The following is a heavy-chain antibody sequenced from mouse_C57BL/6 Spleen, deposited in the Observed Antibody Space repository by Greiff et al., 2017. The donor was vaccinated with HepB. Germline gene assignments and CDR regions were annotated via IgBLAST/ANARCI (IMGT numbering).Heavy chain of an antibody. CDR1: GFTFSDYG. CDR3: AREEVTTGRRAWFAY. CDR2: ISSGSSTI. J-gene: IGHJ3*01. V-gene: IGHV5-17*01. D-gene: IGHD2-2*01. Sequence: EVQLVESGGGLVKPGGSLKLSCAASGFTFSDYGMHWVRQAPEKGLEWVAYISSGSSTIYYADTVKGRFTISRDNAKNTLFLQMTSLRSEDTAMYYCAREEVTTGRRAWFAYWGQGTLVTVSA.